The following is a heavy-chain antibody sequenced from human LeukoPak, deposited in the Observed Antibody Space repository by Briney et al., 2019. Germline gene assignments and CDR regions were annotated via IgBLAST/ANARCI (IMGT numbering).Heavy chain of an antibody. CDR1: GGSIIYHY. D-gene: IGHD6-19*01. J-gene: IGHJ5*02. CDR2: IYSSGSA. V-gene: IGHV4-4*07. Sequence: SETLSLTCTVSGGSIIYHYWSWIRQPAGKGLEWIGRIYSSGSANYSPSLKSRVSMSIDTSNNHFSLNLTSVTAADTALYFCARDVRYASGWSTPESWGQGTLVTVSS. CDR3: ARDVRYASGWSTPES.